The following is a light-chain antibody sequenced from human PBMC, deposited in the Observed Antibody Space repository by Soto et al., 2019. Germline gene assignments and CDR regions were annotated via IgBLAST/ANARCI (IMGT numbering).Light chain of an antibody. CDR1: QSIRTY. Sequence: DIQMTQSPSSLSAFVGDRVTITCRASQSIRTYLHWYQQQPGKAPKLLIYTASSLQSGVPSRFSGSGSGTEFTLTISSLQPDDFATYYCQQYNGTFGQGTKVDI. J-gene: IGKJ1*01. V-gene: IGKV1-16*01. CDR3: QQYNGT. CDR2: TAS.